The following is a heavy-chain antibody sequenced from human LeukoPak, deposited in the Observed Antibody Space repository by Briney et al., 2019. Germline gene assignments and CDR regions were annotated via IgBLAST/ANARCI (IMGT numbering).Heavy chain of an antibody. CDR3: ARDRTSSSWENYYYYYMDV. Sequence: GGSLRLSCAASGFTFSSYAMHWGRQAPGKGLEYVSAISSNGGSTYYANSVKGRFTISRDNSKNTLYLKMGSLRAEDMAVYYCARDRTSSSWENYYYYYMDVWGKGTTVTVSS. V-gene: IGHV3-64*01. D-gene: IGHD6-13*01. J-gene: IGHJ6*03. CDR2: ISSNGGST. CDR1: GFTFSSYA.